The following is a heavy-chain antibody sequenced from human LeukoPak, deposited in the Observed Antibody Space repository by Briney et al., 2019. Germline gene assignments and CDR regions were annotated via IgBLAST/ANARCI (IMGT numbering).Heavy chain of an antibody. Sequence: ASVKVSCKASGYIFATYGVSWVRQAPGQGLEWMGIINPSGGSTSYAQKFQGRVTMTRDMSTSTVYMELSSLRSEDTAVYYCARTYYYDSSGYFDYWGQGALVTVSS. J-gene: IGHJ4*02. CDR2: INPSGGST. CDR1: GYIFATYG. CDR3: ARTYYYDSSGYFDY. D-gene: IGHD3-22*01. V-gene: IGHV1-46*01.